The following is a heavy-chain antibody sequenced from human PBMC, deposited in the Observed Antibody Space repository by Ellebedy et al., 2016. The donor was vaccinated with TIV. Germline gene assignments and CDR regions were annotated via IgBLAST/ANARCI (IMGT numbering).Heavy chain of an antibody. CDR2: ISGGGGST. D-gene: IGHD6-13*01. J-gene: IGHJ4*02. CDR1: GFTFSTYA. CDR3: AKDQYSSSWYGPFDF. V-gene: IGHV3-23*01. Sequence: PGGSPRLSCAASGFTFSTYAMSWVRQSPGKGLEWVSTISGGGGSTHYADSVKGRFAVSRDNSKNTLSLQMNSLRVEATAVYYCAKDQYSSSWYGPFDFWGPGTLVTASS.